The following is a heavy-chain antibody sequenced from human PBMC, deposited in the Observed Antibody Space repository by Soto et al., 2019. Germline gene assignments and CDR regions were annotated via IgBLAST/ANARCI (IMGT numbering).Heavy chain of an antibody. Sequence: SETLSLTCTVSGGSISSSSYYRGWIRQPPGKGLEWIGSIYYSGSTYYNPSLKSRVTISVDTSKNQFSLKLSSVTAADTAVYYCAKGWDDYVFGMDVWGQGTTVT. V-gene: IGHV4-39*01. J-gene: IGHJ6*02. CDR1: GGSISSSSYY. D-gene: IGHD3-16*01. CDR2: IYYSGST. CDR3: AKGWDDYVFGMDV.